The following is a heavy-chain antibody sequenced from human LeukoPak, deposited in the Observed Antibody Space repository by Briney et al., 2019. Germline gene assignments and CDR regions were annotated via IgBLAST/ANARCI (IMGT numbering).Heavy chain of an antibody. CDR1: GGSFSGYY. CDR2: INHSGST. J-gene: IGHJ2*01. Sequence: ASETLSLTCAVYGGSFSGYYWSWIRQPPGKGLEWIGEINHSGSTNYNPSLKSRVTISVDTSKNQFSLRLSSVTAADTAVYYCARVYYSSSYDYWYFDLWGRGTLVTVSS. D-gene: IGHD6-13*01. V-gene: IGHV4-34*01. CDR3: ARVYYSSSYDYWYFDL.